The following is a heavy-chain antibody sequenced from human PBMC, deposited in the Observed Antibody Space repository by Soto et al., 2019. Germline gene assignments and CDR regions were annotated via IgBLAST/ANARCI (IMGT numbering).Heavy chain of an antibody. CDR3: ASFSGATYGDYGGGINY. D-gene: IGHD4-17*01. CDR2: VHYSGST. CDR1: GGSISGSSYY. V-gene: IGHV4-39*01. J-gene: IGHJ4*02. Sequence: SETLSLTCTVSGGSISGSSYYWGWIRQPPGEGLECIGSVHYSGSTDYNPSLKSRVTISVDTSKNQFSLKLTSVTAADTAVYFCASFSGATYGDYGGGINYWGQGTLVTVYS.